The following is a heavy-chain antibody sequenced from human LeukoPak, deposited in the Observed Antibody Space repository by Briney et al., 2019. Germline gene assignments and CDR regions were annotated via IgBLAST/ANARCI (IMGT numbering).Heavy chain of an antibody. CDR2: IKQDGSEK. J-gene: IGHJ5*02. CDR3: ARDISSWYGDFDP. Sequence: PGGSLRLSCAASGFTFSSYWMSWVRQAPGKGLEWVANIKQDGSEKYYVDSVKGRFTISRDNAKSSLYLQMNSLRAEDTAVYYCARDISSWYGDFDPWGQGTLVTVSS. D-gene: IGHD6-13*01. CDR1: GFTFSSYW. V-gene: IGHV3-7*01.